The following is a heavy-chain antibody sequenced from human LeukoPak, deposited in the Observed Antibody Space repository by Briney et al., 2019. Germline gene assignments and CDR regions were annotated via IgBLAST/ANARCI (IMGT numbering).Heavy chain of an antibody. D-gene: IGHD2-8*02. CDR2: ISYRKNT. Sequence: SETLSLTCTVSGGSISDDNYYWAWIRQPPGKGLEWIGNISYRKNTYYNLSLESRITISADTSRNQFSLKMRSVTAADTAVYYCASLRVPGDFDYWGQATLVTVSS. V-gene: IGHV4-39*01. CDR3: ASLRVPGDFDY. J-gene: IGHJ4*02. CDR1: GGSISDDNYY.